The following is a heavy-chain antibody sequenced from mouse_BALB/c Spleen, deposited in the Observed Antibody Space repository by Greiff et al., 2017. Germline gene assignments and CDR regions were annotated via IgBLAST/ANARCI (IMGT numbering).Heavy chain of an antibody. CDR2: ISYSGST. D-gene: IGHD3-3*01. J-gene: IGHJ3*01. CDR3: ARGGDGGFAY. Sequence: EVKLQESGPGLVKPSQSLSLTCTVTGYSITGDYAWNWIRQFPGNKLEWMGYISYSGSTSYNPSLKSRISITRDTSKNQFFLQLNSVTTEDTATYYCARGGDGGFAYWGQGTLVTVSA. CDR1: GYSITGDYA. V-gene: IGHV3-2*02.